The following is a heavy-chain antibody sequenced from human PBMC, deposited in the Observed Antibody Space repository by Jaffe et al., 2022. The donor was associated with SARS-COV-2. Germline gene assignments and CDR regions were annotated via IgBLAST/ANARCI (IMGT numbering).Heavy chain of an antibody. D-gene: IGHD2-15*01. CDR3: ARLDCDGGACYSVIYFFMAV. CDR2: IYETGAT. V-gene: IGHV4-39*01. Sequence: QVQLQESGPGLVRPSETLSLNCSVSGDSIRSGTHYWGWIRQPPGKGLEWIGNIYETGATYYNPSLKSRVTIFEDSSRNQISLKLSSVTAADTAVYYCARLDCDGGACYSVIYFFMAVWGRGTTVTVSS. CDR1: GDSIRSGTHY. J-gene: IGHJ6*03.